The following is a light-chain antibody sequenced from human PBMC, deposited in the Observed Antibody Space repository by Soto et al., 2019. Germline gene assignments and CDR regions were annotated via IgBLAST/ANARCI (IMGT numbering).Light chain of an antibody. CDR2: GAS. CDR1: QSVSSN. J-gene: IGKJ1*01. CDR3: QQYGSSPVT. Sequence: EIVMTQSPATLSVSPGERATLSCRASQSVSSNLARYQQKPGQAPRLLIYGASTRATGIPARFSGSGSGTEFTLTISSLQSEDFAVYYCQQYGSSPVTFGQGTKVDIK. V-gene: IGKV3-15*01.